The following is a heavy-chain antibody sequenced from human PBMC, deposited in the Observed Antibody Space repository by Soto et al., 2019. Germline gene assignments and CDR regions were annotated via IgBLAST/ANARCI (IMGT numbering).Heavy chain of an antibody. J-gene: IGHJ6*02. CDR1: GGSISSSSYY. Sequence: SETLSLTCTVSGGSISSSSYYWGWIRQPPGKGREWIGSIYDSGSTYYNPSLKSRVTISVDTSKNQFSLKLSSVTAADTAVYYCAAIAARRLRHFAGGMDVWGQGTTVTVSS. CDR3: AAIAARRLRHFAGGMDV. V-gene: IGHV4-39*01. CDR2: IYDSGST. D-gene: IGHD6-6*01.